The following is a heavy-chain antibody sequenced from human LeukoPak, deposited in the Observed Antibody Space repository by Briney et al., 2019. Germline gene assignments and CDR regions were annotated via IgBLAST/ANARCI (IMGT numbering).Heavy chain of an antibody. V-gene: IGHV4-61*02. D-gene: IGHD4-23*01. CDR1: GGSISSGSYY. CDR2: IYTSGST. CDR3: ARATVGLRAFDI. Sequence: SETLSLTCTVSGGSISSGSYYWSWIRQPAGKGLEWIGRIYTSGSTNYNPSLKSRVTISVDTSKNQFPLKLSSVTAADTAVYYCARATVGLRAFDIWGQGTMVTVSS. J-gene: IGHJ3*02.